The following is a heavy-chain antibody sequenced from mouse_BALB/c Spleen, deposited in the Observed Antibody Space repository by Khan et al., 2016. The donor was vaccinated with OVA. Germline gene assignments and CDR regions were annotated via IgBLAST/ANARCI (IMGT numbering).Heavy chain of an antibody. CDR3: AREEALYYFDY. J-gene: IGHJ2*01. Sequence: VQLQESGAELVRPGTSVRLSCTTSGYIFTSYWIHWVKQRSGQGLEWIARIYPGTDNTYYNEKFKDKATLTADKSSSTAYLQLSSLKSEDSAVFCCAREEALYYFDYWGQGTTLTVSS. CDR2: IYPGTDNT. V-gene: IGHV1S132*01. CDR1: GYIFTSYW. D-gene: IGHD3-2*02.